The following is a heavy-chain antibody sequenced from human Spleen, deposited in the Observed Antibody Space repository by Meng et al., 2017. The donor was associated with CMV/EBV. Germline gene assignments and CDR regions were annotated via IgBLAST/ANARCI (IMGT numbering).Heavy chain of an antibody. J-gene: IGHJ4*02. V-gene: IGHV4-34*01. Sequence: SETLSLTCAVYGGSFSGYYWSWIRRPPGKGLEWIGEINHSGSTNYNPSLKSRVTISVDTSKNQFSLKLSSVTAADTAVYYCARGHLCDYWGQGTLVTVSS. CDR2: INHSGST. CDR3: ARGHLCDY. CDR1: GGSFSGYY.